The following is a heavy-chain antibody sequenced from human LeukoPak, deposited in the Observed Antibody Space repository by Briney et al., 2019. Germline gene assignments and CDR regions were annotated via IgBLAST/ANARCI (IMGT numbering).Heavy chain of an antibody. V-gene: IGHV3-53*01. CDR2: ISGGGDT. Sequence: GGSLRLSCAASGFPVSSDYMTWVRQAPGKGLEWVSVISGGGDTYYADSVKGRFTISRDSSRNTLFLHMNTLRAEDTAIYYCAKDRTVGASYWYFDLWGRGTLVTVSS. CDR3: AKDRTVGASYWYFDL. J-gene: IGHJ2*01. D-gene: IGHD1-26*01. CDR1: GFPVSSDY.